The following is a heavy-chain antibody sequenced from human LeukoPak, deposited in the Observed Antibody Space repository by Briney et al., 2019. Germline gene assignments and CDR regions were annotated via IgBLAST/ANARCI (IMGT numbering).Heavy chain of an antibody. CDR2: SGTGGGT. Sequence: GGSLRLSCSTSVFTFSNYVMSWVRQAPGKGLEWVSTSGTGGGTYYADSVKGRFTISRDNSKNTLYLQMDSLRAEDTAIYYCAKRVTYSIDSWGQGTLVTVSS. CDR3: AKRVTYSIDS. J-gene: IGHJ4*02. D-gene: IGHD2-15*01. V-gene: IGHV3-23*01. CDR1: VFTFSNYV.